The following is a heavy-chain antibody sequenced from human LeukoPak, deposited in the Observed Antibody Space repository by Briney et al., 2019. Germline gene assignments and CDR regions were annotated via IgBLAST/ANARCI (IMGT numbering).Heavy chain of an antibody. V-gene: IGHV4-59*01. D-gene: IGHD4-17*01. J-gene: IGHJ4*02. CDR2: FYYSGST. Sequence: SETLSLTCTVSGGSIGSYYWSWIRQPPGKGLEWIGHFYYSGSTNYNPSLKSRVTISVDRSKNQFSLRLSSVTPADTAVYYCARGVMTTVTTLDYWGQGTLVTVSS. CDR1: GGSIGSYY. CDR3: ARGVMTTVTTLDY.